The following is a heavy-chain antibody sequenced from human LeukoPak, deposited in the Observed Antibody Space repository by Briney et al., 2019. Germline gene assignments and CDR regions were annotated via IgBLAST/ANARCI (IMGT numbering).Heavy chain of an antibody. CDR1: GFTFSSYG. D-gene: IGHD3-10*01. Sequence: GRSLRLSCAASGFTFSSYGMHWVRQAPGKGLEWVAVIWYDGSNKYYADSVKGRFTISGDNSKNTLYLQMNSLRAEDTAVYYCARARGSGSYPFDYWGQGTLVTVSS. CDR2: IWYDGSNK. CDR3: ARARGSGSYPFDY. V-gene: IGHV3-33*01. J-gene: IGHJ4*02.